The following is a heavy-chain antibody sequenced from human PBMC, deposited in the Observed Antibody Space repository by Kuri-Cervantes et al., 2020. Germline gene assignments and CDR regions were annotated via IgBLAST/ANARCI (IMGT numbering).Heavy chain of an antibody. D-gene: IGHD3-16*01. CDR1: GFTVSSNY. CDR3: AKEWGRWQVLDN. J-gene: IGHJ4*02. V-gene: IGHV3-30*18. CDR2: ISYDGSNK. Sequence: GESLKISCAASGFTVSSNYMSWVRQAPGKGLEWVAVISYDGSNKYYADSVKGRFTISRDNSKNTLYLQMNSLRAEDTAVYYCAKEWGRWQVLDNWGQGTLVTVSS.